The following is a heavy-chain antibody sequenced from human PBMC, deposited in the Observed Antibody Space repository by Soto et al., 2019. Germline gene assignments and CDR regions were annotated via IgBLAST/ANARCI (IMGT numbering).Heavy chain of an antibody. CDR1: GYTFTGYY. J-gene: IGHJ4*02. CDR2: INPNSGGT. D-gene: IGHD3-22*01. V-gene: IGHV1-2*04. Sequence: RASVKVSCKASGYTFTGYYMHWVRQAPGQGLEWMGWINPNSGGTNYAQKFQGWVTMTRDTSISTAYMELSRLRSDDTAVYYCARAHYEPSYYFDYWGQGTLVTVSS. CDR3: ARAHYEPSYYFDY.